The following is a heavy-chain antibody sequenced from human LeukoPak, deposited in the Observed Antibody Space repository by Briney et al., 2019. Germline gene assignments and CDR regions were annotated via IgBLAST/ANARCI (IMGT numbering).Heavy chain of an antibody. CDR2: IYHSGST. CDR1: GYSISSGYY. V-gene: IGHV4-38-2*02. J-gene: IGHJ6*03. Sequence: SETLSLTCTVSGYSISSGYYWGWIRQPPGKGLEWIGSIYHSGSTYYNPSLKSRVTISVDTSKNQFSLKLSSVTAADTAVYYCARLGRGYSYGYNAYMDVWGKGTTVTISS. D-gene: IGHD5-18*01. CDR3: ARLGRGYSYGYNAYMDV.